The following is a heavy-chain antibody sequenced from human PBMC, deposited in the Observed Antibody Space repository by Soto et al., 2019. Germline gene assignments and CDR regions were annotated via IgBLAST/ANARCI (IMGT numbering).Heavy chain of an antibody. J-gene: IGHJ6*03. CDR1: GGSISSYY. Sequence: SETLSLTCTVSGGSISSYYWSWIRQPPGKGLEWIGYIYYSGSTNYNPSLKSRVTISVDTSKNQFSLKLSSVTAADTAVYYCARHVDCSGGSCAVYMDVWGKGTTVTVSS. CDR3: ARHVDCSGGSCAVYMDV. D-gene: IGHD2-15*01. V-gene: IGHV4-59*08. CDR2: IYYSGST.